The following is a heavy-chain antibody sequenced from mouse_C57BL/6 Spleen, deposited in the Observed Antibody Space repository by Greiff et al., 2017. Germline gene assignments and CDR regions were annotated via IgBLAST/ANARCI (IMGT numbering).Heavy chain of an antibody. Sequence: EVRLQQSGPELVKPGASVKISCKASGYTFTDYYMNWVKQSHGKSLEWIGDINPNNGGTSYNQKFKGKATLTVDKSSSTAYMELRSLTSEDSAVYYCARGSPWYFDVWGTETTVAVYS. D-gene: IGHD1-1*01. J-gene: IGHJ1*03. V-gene: IGHV1-26*01. CDR3: ARGSPWYFDV. CDR2: INPNNGGT. CDR1: GYTFTDYY.